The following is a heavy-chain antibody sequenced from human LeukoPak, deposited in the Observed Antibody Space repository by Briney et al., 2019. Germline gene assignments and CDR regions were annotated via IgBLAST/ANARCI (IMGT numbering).Heavy chain of an antibody. D-gene: IGHD3-3*01. CDR3: ARAQPVTIFGVVYYYYGMDV. J-gene: IGHJ6*02. V-gene: IGHV1-46*01. Sequence: ASVTVSCKASGYTFTSYYMHWVRQAPGQGLEWMGIVNPSGGSTSYAQKFQGRVTMTRDTSTSTVYMELSSLRSEDTAVYYCARAQPVTIFGVVYYYYGMDVWGQGTTVTVSS. CDR1: GYTFTSYY. CDR2: VNPSGGST.